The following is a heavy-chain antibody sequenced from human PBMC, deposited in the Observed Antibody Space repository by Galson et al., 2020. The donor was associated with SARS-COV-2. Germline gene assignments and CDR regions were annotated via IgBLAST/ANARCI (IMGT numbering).Heavy chain of an antibody. V-gene: IGHV1-24*01. Sequence: GESLKISCKVSGYTLTELSMHWVRQAPGKGLEWMGGFDPEDGETIYAQKFQGRVTMTEDTSTDTAYMELSSLRSEDTAVYYCATAPPFHSGSYTWFDPWGQGTLVTVSS. CDR2: FDPEDGET. J-gene: IGHJ5*02. CDR3: ATAPPFHSGSYTWFDP. D-gene: IGHD1-26*01. CDR1: GYTLTELS.